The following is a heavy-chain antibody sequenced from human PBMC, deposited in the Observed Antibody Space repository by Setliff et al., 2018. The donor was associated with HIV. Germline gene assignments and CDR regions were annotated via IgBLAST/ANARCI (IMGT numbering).Heavy chain of an antibody. CDR1: GGSINRIDYY. CDR3: ASSVGFRDF. Sequence: SETLSLTCTVSGGSINRIDYYWGWIRQAPGKGLEWIAEITPSGRTNYSPSLKSRLSLSIESSKNQLFLKVMSVTAADSAVYYCASSVGFRDFWGQGTPVTVSS. D-gene: IGHD3-10*01. V-gene: IGHV4-39*07. CDR2: ITPSGRT. J-gene: IGHJ4*02.